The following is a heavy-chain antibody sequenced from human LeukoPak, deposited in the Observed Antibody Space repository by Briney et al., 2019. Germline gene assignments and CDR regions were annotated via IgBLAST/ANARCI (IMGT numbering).Heavy chain of an antibody. D-gene: IGHD3-10*01. CDR2: IYYSGSA. J-gene: IGHJ4*02. Sequence: SETLSLTCTVSGGSISSSSYYWNWIRQHPGKGLEWIGYIYYSGSASYNPSLKSRVTISVDTSKNQFSLRLSSVTAADTAVYYCARGSYYGFSGDSWGQGSLVTVSS. V-gene: IGHV4-31*03. CDR1: GGSISSSSYY. CDR3: ARGSYYGFSGDS.